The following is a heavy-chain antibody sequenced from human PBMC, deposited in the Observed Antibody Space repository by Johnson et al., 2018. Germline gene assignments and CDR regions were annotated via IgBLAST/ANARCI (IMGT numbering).Heavy chain of an antibody. CDR1: GFTFSSYW. J-gene: IGHJ6*03. D-gene: IGHD6-13*01. CDR2: IKQDGSEK. CDR3: ARDMAAAGLYYYYYMDV. V-gene: IGHV3-7*01. Sequence: VQLAESGGGLVQPGGSLRLSCAASGFTFSSYWMSWVRQAPGQGLEWVANIKQDGSEKYYVDSVKGRFTISRDNAKNSLYLQMNSLRAEDTAVYYCARDMAAAGLYYYYYMDVWGKGTTVTVSS.